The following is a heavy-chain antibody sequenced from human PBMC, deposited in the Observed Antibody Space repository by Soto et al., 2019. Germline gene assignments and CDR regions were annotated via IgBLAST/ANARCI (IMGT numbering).Heavy chain of an antibody. Sequence: QVQLVESGGGVVQPGRSLRLSCAASGFTFSSYGMHWVRQAPGKGLEWVAVIWYDGSNKYYADSVKGRFTISRDNSKNTLYLQMNSLIAEDTAVDYCARSYYDSSGFSRWGQGTLVTDSS. CDR1: GFTFSSYG. D-gene: IGHD3-22*01. CDR2: IWYDGSNK. CDR3: ARSYYDSSGFSR. V-gene: IGHV3-33*01. J-gene: IGHJ4*02.